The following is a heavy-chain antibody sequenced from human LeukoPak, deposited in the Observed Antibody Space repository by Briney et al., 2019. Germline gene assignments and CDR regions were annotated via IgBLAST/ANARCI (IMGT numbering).Heavy chain of an antibody. CDR1: GFTFSSYS. CDR3: ARGNGNVGGRLDP. CDR2: ISSSSSYI. Sequence: GGSLRLSCAASGFTFSSYSMNWVHQAPGKGLEWVSSISSSSSYIYYADSVKGRFTISRDHSKNTVYLQMTSLRPDDTAIYYCARGNGNVGGRLDPWGQGTRVTVSS. J-gene: IGHJ5*02. V-gene: IGHV3-21*01. D-gene: IGHD4-23*01.